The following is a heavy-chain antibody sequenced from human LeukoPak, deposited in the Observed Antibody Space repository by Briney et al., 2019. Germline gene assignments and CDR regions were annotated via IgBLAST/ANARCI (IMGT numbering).Heavy chain of an antibody. J-gene: IGHJ3*02. Sequence: GGSLRLSCAASGYTFDDYAMHWVRQAPGKGLEWVSGISWNSGSIGYADSVKGRFTISRDNAKNSLYLQMNSLRAEDTALYYCAKVQDRGDFWSGYYTPTGAFDIWGQGTMVTASS. CDR3: AKVQDRGDFWSGYYTPTGAFDI. V-gene: IGHV3-9*01. CDR1: GYTFDDYA. CDR2: ISWNSGSI. D-gene: IGHD3-3*01.